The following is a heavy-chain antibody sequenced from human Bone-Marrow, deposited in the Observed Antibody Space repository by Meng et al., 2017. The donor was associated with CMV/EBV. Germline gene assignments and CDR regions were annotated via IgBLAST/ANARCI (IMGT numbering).Heavy chain of an antibody. CDR1: GFTFSNYD. V-gene: IGHV3-21*01. CDR2: ISRSSSNI. CDR3: ARDRRPTPPYGLDV. Sequence: GGSLRLSCVASGFTFSNYDMNWVRQAPGKGLEWVSFISRSSSNIYYADSLKGRFTISRDNAKNSLYLQMNSLRAEDTAVYYCARDRRPTPPYGLDVWGQGTTVTVSS. D-gene: IGHD2-15*01. J-gene: IGHJ6*02.